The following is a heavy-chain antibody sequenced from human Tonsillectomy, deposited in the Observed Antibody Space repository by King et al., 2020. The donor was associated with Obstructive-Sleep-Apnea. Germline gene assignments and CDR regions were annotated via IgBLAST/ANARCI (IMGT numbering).Heavy chain of an antibody. J-gene: IGHJ4*02. V-gene: IGHV4-59*02. CDR3: ARVDCSGGSCYAGY. D-gene: IGHD2-15*01. Sequence: QLQESGPGLVKPSEILSLTCTVSGGAVSTYYWSWIRQPPGKGLEWIGYIYYSGSTNYNRSLKSRVTISLDTPNNQVSLKLSSVTAADTAVYYCARVDCSGGSCYAGYWGQGTLVTVSS. CDR2: IYYSGST. CDR1: GGAVSTYY.